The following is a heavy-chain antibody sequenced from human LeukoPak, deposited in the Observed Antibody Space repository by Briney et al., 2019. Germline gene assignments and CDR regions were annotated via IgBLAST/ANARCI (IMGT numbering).Heavy chain of an antibody. CDR1: GGSFSGYY. J-gene: IGHJ4*02. Sequence: SETLSLTCAVYGGSFSGYYWSWIRQPPGKGLQWIGEINHSGSTNYNPSLKSRVTISVDTSKNQFSLKLMSLTAADTAVYYCTRERVDQQLAIDSWGRGTLVTVSS. CDR3: TRERVDQQLAIDS. D-gene: IGHD6-13*01. CDR2: INHSGST. V-gene: IGHV4-34*01.